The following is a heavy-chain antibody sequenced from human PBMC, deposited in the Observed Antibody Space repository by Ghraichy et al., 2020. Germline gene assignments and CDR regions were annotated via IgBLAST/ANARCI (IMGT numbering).Heavy chain of an antibody. V-gene: IGHV3-33*01. CDR1: GFTFNSYD. D-gene: IGHD4-17*01. J-gene: IGHJ6*02. CDR2: IWYDGSNE. CDR3: ARHEGLRFGMDV. Sequence: GGSLRLSCAASGFTFNSYDMHWVRQAPGKGLDWVAVIWYDGSNEYYGDSVKGRFTISRDNSKNTLYLQMNSLRAEDTAVYYCARHEGLRFGMDVWGQGTTVTVSS.